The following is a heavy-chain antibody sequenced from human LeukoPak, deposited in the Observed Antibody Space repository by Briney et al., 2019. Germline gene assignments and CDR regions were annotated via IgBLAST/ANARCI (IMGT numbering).Heavy chain of an antibody. V-gene: IGHV3-74*01. CDR1: GFTFSNYW. CDR2: INSDARST. Sequence: PGGALRLTCAASGFTFSNYWLHWVRQAPGKGRVWVSRINSDARSTSYADSVNGGFTISRDNSKNTLYLQMISLRAEDTAVYYCARALGYCSGGSCSMTDYWGQGTLVTVSS. J-gene: IGHJ4*02. D-gene: IGHD2-15*01. CDR3: ARALGYCSGGSCSMTDY.